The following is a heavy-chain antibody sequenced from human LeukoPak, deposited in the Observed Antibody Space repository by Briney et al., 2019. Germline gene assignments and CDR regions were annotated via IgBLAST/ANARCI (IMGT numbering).Heavy chain of an antibody. CDR1: GFTFSDYG. V-gene: IGHV3-33*03. CDR3: AKFHYCSGGSCYDYFDY. D-gene: IGHD2-15*01. CDR2: VWANGNTK. J-gene: IGHJ4*02. Sequence: GGSLRLSCEVSGFTFSDYGMHWVRQAPGKGLEWVAVVWANGNTKYYADSVKGRFTISRDNSKNTLYLQMNSLRAEDTAVYYCAKFHYCSGGSCYDYFDYWGQGTLVTVSS.